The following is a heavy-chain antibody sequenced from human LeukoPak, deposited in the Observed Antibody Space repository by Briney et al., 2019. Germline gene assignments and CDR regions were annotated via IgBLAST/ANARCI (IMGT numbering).Heavy chain of an antibody. D-gene: IGHD3-3*01. CDR1: GYTFTSYD. J-gene: IGHJ5*02. CDR2: MNPNSGNT. Sequence: ASVKVSCKASGYTFTSYDINWVRQATGQGLEWMGWMNPNSGNTGYARKFQGRVTMTRDMSTSTVYMELSSLRSEDTAVYYCARGPHKRTYDRDNWFDPWGQGTLVTVSS. V-gene: IGHV1-8*01. CDR3: ARGPHKRTYDRDNWFDP.